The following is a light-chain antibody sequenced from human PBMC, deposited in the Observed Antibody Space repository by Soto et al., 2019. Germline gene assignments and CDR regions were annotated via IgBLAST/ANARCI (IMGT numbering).Light chain of an antibody. Sequence: DIQMTQSPPSLSASVGDRVTITCRASQNIREYLNWYQQKPGKAPKRLIYAASTLQSGAPSRFSGSGSGSAFTLTISSLQPEDFATYYCQQSFTSPFFTFGPGTKVD. CDR3: QQSFTSPFFT. V-gene: IGKV1-39*01. CDR1: QNIREY. J-gene: IGKJ3*01. CDR2: AAS.